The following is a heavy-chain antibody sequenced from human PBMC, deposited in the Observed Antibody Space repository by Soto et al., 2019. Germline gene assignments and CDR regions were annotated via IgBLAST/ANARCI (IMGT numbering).Heavy chain of an antibody. D-gene: IGHD6-13*01. CDR1: GYTFTSYD. CDR3: ARESSAAGTGWFDP. J-gene: IGHJ5*02. CDR2: MNPNSGNT. Sequence: QVQLVQSGAEVKKPGASVKVSCKASGYTFTSYDINWVRQATGQGLEWMGWMNPNSGNTGYAQKFQGRVTMTRNTSISTAYMELSSLRAEDTAVYYCARESSAAGTGWFDPWGQGTLVTVSS. V-gene: IGHV1-8*01.